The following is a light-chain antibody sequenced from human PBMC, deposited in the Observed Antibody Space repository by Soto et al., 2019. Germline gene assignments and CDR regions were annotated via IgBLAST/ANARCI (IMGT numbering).Light chain of an antibody. CDR2: LGS. Sequence: DIVMTQSPLSLPVTPGEPASISCRSSQSLLHSNGYNYLDWYLQKPGQSPQLLIYLGSNRASGVPDRFSGSGSGTDFTLKISRVEAEDVGVSYCMQALQTPWTFGQGNKVEIK. CDR3: MQALQTPWT. CDR1: QSLLHSNGYNY. J-gene: IGKJ1*01. V-gene: IGKV2-28*01.